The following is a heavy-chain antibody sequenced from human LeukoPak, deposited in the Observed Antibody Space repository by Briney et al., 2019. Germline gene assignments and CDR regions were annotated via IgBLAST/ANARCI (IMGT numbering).Heavy chain of an antibody. CDR3: ARGPTALSYFDL. CDR1: GGTFSIYA. V-gene: IGHV1-69*05. Sequence: ASVKVSCTPSGGTFSIYAVSWVRQAPGQGPEWMGRIIPIFGTTNYAQKFEGRVTITTDESKSTVYMELRSLTSDDAAVFFCARGPTALSYFDLWGQGTQVSVSS. D-gene: IGHD3-9*01. J-gene: IGHJ4*02. CDR2: IIPIFGTT.